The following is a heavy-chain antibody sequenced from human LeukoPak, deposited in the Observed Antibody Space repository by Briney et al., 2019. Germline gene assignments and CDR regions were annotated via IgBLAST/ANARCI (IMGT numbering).Heavy chain of an antibody. Sequence: SETLSLTCAVYGGSFSGYYWSWIRQPPGKGLEWIGEINHSGSTNYNPSLKSRVTISVVTSKNQFSLKLSSVTAADTAVYYCARGGDTSYYFDYWGQGTLVTVSS. CDR2: INHSGST. D-gene: IGHD3-10*01. CDR1: GGSFSGYY. V-gene: IGHV4-34*01. J-gene: IGHJ4*02. CDR3: ARGGDTSYYFDY.